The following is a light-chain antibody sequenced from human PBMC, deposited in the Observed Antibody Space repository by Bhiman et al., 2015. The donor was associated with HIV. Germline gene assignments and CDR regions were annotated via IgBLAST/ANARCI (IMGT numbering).Light chain of an antibody. V-gene: IGLV2-14*02. Sequence: QSALTQSDSVSGSPGQSITISCTGTSSDVGNYNLVSWFQQHPGKAPKLMIYEVSKRPSGVSNRFSGSKSGNTASLTISGLQAEDEADYYCCSYTSSSTYVFGSGTKVTVL. CDR3: CSYTSSSTYV. CDR2: EVS. CDR1: SSDVGNYNL. J-gene: IGLJ1*01.